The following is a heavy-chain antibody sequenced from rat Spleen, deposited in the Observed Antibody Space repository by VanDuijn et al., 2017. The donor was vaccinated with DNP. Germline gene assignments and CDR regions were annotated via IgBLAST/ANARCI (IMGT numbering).Heavy chain of an antibody. CDR2: ISDTGDST. J-gene: IGHJ2*01. Sequence: EVQLVESGGGLVQPGRSLKLSCAASGFTFNTYYMAWVRQAPTKGLEWVATISDTGDSTYYRDSVKGRFTITRDNGESSLYLQMDSLRSEETATYYCATQGNIGPLDYWCQGVMVTVSS. CDR1: GFTFNTYY. V-gene: IGHV5S11*01. CDR3: ATQGNIGPLDY. D-gene: IGHD1-5*01.